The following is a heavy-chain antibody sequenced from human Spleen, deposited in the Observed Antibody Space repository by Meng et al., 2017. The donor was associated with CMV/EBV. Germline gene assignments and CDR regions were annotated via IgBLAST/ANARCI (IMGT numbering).Heavy chain of an antibody. J-gene: IGHJ6*02. CDR2: VSGGGDHT. D-gene: IGHD2-8*02. V-gene: IGHV3-23*01. Sequence: GESLKISCAASGFAFSKYGMTWVRQFPGKGLEWISSVSGGGDHTYSADSVKGCFTISRDNSKNTVYLQMNRLRAEDTALYYCVKGMAVWGAYGVDVWGQGTTVTVSS. CDR1: GFAFSKYG. CDR3: VKGMAVWGAYGVDV.